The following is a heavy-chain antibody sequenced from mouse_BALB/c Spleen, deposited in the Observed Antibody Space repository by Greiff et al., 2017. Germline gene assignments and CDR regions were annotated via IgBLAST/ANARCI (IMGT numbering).Heavy chain of an antibody. Sequence: EPGGGLVQPKGSLKLSCAASGFTFNTNAMIWVRQAPGKGLEWVARIRSKSNNYATYYADSVKDRFTISRDDSQSMLYLQMNNLKTEDTAMYYCVRDVYDYDEAWFAYWGQGTLVTVSA. D-gene: IGHD2-4*01. CDR3: VRDVYDYDEAWFAY. CDR2: IRSKSNNYAT. V-gene: IGHV10S3*01. CDR1: GFTFNTNA. J-gene: IGHJ3*01.